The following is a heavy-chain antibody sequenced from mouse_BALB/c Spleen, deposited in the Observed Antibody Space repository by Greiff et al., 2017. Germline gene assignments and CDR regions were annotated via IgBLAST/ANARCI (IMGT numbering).Heavy chain of an antibody. CDR3: ARGATMITTQAMDY. Sequence: EVQLLESGGGLVKPGGSLKLSCAASGFTFSSYAMSWVRQTPEKRLEWVASISSGGSTYYPDSVKGRFTISRDNARNILYLQMSSLRSEDTAMYYCARGATMITTQAMDYWGQGTSVTVSS. J-gene: IGHJ4*01. V-gene: IGHV5-6-5*01. CDR1: GFTFSSYA. D-gene: IGHD2-4*01. CDR2: ISSGGST.